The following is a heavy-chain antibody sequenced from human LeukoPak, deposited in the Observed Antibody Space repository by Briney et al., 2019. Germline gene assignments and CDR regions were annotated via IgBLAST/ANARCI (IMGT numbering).Heavy chain of an antibody. Sequence: ASVKVSCKTSGHPFTGYYIHWVRQAPGQGLEWMGWINSNSGATNYAQKFQGRLTVTRDTSVTTAYMELSRLRSDDTVMYYCTTYNNGWYWELDYWGQGTLVSVSS. CDR1: GHPFTGYY. CDR2: INSNSGAT. D-gene: IGHD6-19*01. CDR3: TTYNNGWYWELDY. J-gene: IGHJ4*02. V-gene: IGHV1-2*02.